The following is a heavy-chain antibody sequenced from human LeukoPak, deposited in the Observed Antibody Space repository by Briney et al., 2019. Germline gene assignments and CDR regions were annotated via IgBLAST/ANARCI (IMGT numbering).Heavy chain of an antibody. CDR1: GFTFSSYA. D-gene: IGHD5-12*01. CDR3: AKAPRGYSGYFDY. CDR2: ISGSGGST. J-gene: IGHJ4*02. V-gene: IGHV3-23*01. Sequence: GGSLRLSCAASGFTFSSYAMSWVRQAPGKGLEWVSAISGSGGSTYYADSVKGRFTISRDNSKITLYLQMNSLRAEDTAVYYCAKAPRGYSGYFDYWGQGTLVTVSS.